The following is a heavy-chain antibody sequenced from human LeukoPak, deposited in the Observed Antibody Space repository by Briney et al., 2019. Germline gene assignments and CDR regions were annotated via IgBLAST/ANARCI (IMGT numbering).Heavy chain of an antibody. CDR1: RFTFSTYW. Sequence: GGSLRLSCAASRFTFSTYWMHWVRQAPGKGLVWVSRINGDGSSTGYADSVKGRFTISRDNAKNSLYLQMNSLRAEDTAVYYCARETRLRWTDYWGQGTLVTVSS. D-gene: IGHD5-24*01. CDR3: ARETRLRWTDY. V-gene: IGHV3-74*01. J-gene: IGHJ4*02. CDR2: INGDGSST.